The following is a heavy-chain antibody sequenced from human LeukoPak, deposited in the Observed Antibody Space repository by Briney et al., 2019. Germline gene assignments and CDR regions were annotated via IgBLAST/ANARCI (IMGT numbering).Heavy chain of an antibody. CDR2: IYHSGST. Sequence: SETLSLTCTVSGYSISSGYYWGWIRQPPGKGLEWIGSIYHSGSTYYNPSLKSRVTISVDTSKNQFSLKLRSVTAADTAVYYCARELAPYYDFWSGSNYFDYWGQGTLVTVSS. D-gene: IGHD3-3*01. V-gene: IGHV4-38-2*02. CDR3: ARELAPYYDFWSGSNYFDY. CDR1: GYSISSGYY. J-gene: IGHJ4*02.